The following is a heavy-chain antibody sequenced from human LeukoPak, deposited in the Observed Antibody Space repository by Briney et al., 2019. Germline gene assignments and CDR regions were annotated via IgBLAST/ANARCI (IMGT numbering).Heavy chain of an antibody. CDR3: ARVYGYNYGYFDF. J-gene: IGHJ4*02. CDR2: IYYSGST. D-gene: IGHD5-18*01. CDR1: GGSISSYY. V-gene: IGHV4-59*01. Sequence: PSETLSLTCTVSGGSISSYYWSWIRQPPGKGLEWIGYIYYSGSTNYNPSLKSRVTISVDTSRNQFSLRVNSVIAADTAVYYCARVYGYNYGYFDFWGQGTLVAVSS.